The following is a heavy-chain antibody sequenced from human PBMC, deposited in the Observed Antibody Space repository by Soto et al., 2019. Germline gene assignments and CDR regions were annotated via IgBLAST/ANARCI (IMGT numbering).Heavy chain of an antibody. V-gene: IGHV4-34*01. CDR1: GGSFSGYY. CDR2: INHSGST. D-gene: IGHD6-19*01. Sequence: SETLSLTCAVYGGSFSGYYWSWIRQPPGKGLEWIGEINHSGSTNYNPSLKSRVTISVDTSKNQFSLKLSSVTAADTAVYYCARASIAVAGTKYYYYYYGMDVWGQGTTVTVSS. CDR3: ARASIAVAGTKYYYYYYGMDV. J-gene: IGHJ6*02.